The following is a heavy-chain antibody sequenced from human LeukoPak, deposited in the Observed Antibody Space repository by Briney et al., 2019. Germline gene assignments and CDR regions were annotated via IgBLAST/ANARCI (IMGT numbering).Heavy chain of an antibody. CDR1: GGSISSGIYY. D-gene: IGHD4-17*01. CDR3: ARGHDYGDLITYYFDY. CDR2: IYISGST. Sequence: SQTLSLTCTVSGGSISSGIYYWHWIRQPAGKGLEWIGRIYISGSTNYNPSLKSRVTISVDTSKNQFSLKLSSVTAADTAVYYCARGHDYGDLITYYFDYWGQGTLVTVSS. V-gene: IGHV4-61*02. J-gene: IGHJ4*02.